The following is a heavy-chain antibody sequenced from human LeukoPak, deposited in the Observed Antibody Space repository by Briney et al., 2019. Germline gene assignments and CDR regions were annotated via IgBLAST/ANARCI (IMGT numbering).Heavy chain of an antibody. CDR1: GFTFSSYS. D-gene: IGHD2-2*01. CDR3: ARSRGIVVVPAAPFDY. CDR2: ISSSSSYI. J-gene: IGHJ4*02. Sequence: KPGGSLRLSCAASGFTFSSYSMNWVRQAPGKGLEWDSSISSSSSYIYYADSVKGRFTISRDNAKNSLYLQMNSLRAEDTAVYYCARSRGIVVVPAAPFDYWGQGTLVTVSS. V-gene: IGHV3-21*01.